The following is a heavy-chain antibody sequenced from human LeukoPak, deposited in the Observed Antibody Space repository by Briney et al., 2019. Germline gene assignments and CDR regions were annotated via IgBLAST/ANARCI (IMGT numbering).Heavy chain of an antibody. CDR1: GFTFSSYA. CDR3: AKDPVYSYGSYYYYGMDV. CDR2: ISGSGGST. V-gene: IGHV3-23*01. J-gene: IGHJ6*02. Sequence: GGSLRLSCAASGFTFSSYAMSWVRQAPGKGLEWVSAISGSGGSTYYADSVKGRFTISRDNSKNTLYLQMNSLRAEDTVVYYCAKDPVYSYGSYYYYGMDVWGQGTTVTVSS. D-gene: IGHD5-18*01.